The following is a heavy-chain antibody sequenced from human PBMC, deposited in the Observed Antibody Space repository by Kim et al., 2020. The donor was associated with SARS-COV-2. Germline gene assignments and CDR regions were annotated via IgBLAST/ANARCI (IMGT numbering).Heavy chain of an antibody. CDR2: INPNSGGT. Sequence: ASVKVSCKASGYTFTGYYMHWVRQAPGQGLEWMGWINPNSGGTNYAQKFQGRVTMTRDTSISTAYMELSRLRSDDTAVYYCARTRVRYRNWFDPWGQGTLVTVSS. J-gene: IGHJ5*02. D-gene: IGHD1-20*01. CDR1: GYTFTGYY. V-gene: IGHV1-2*02. CDR3: ARTRVRYRNWFDP.